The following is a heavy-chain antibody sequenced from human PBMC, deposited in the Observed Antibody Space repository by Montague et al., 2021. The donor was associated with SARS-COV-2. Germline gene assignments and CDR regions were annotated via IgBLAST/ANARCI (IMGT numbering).Heavy chain of an antibody. CDR1: GESIDRDTYY. CDR2: LSSSGSA. CDR3: ARPGSVSGWFYFDD. Sequence: SETLSLTCIVSGESIDRDTYYWSWIRQSPGKGLEWIGSLSSSGSAYYNPSLRSRVTISTDTSKNHFSLKVNSVTATDTAVYFCARPGSVSGWFYFDDWGQGTLVSVSS. D-gene: IGHD6-19*01. J-gene: IGHJ4*02. V-gene: IGHV4-39*02.